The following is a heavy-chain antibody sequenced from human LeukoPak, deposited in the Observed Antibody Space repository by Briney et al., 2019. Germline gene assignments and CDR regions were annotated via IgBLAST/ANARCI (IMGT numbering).Heavy chain of an antibody. V-gene: IGHV3-23*01. CDR2: LSSSGGST. CDR3: AKRGGMYPAHYFDY. Sequence: GGSLRLSCAASGFTFSSYAMNWVRQAPGKGLEWVSALSSSGGSTYYADSVKGRFTISRDNSKNTLYLQMNSLRAEDTAVYYCAKRGGMYPAHYFDYWGQGTLVTVSS. CDR1: GFTFSSYA. D-gene: IGHD6-13*01. J-gene: IGHJ4*02.